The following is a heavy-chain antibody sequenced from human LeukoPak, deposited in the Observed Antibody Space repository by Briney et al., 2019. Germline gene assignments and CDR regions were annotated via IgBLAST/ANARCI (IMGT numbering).Heavy chain of an antibody. CDR2: IKSDASEK. CDR3: ARNSRYPFDI. CDR1: GFTFSNYW. D-gene: IGHD4-11*01. Sequence: GGSLRLSCAASGFTFSNYWMAWLRQAPGKGLEWVALIKSDASEKYYVDSVKGRFTISRDNAKNSLYLPMNSLRAEDTAVYYCARNSRYPFDIWGQGTMVTVSS. V-gene: IGHV3-7*02. J-gene: IGHJ3*02.